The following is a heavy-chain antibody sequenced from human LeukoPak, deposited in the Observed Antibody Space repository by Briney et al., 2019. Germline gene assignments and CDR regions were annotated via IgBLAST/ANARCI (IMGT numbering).Heavy chain of an antibody. D-gene: IGHD6-19*01. CDR1: GFTFSAYA. J-gene: IGHJ4*02. Sequence: GGSLRLSCAASGFTFSAYAMSWVRQPPGKGLEWVSAITGSGGNTYYADSVKGRFTISRDNSKNTVYLQVNSLRAEDTAVYYCAKTSGWPYYFDYWGQGTLVTVSS. CDR3: AKTSGWPYYFDY. CDR2: ITGSGGNT. V-gene: IGHV3-23*01.